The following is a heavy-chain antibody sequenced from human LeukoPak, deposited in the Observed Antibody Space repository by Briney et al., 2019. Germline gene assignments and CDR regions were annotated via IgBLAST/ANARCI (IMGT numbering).Heavy chain of an antibody. J-gene: IGHJ4*02. CDR2: ISSNSGIK. Sequence: GGSLRLSCGGSGFTFKSFSMHWVRQAPGKGLEWVSDISSNSGIKSYADSVKGRFTISRDNAKNSLYLRMNSLRAEDTAVYYCARAYDFWSGPGGYWGQGTLVTVSS. CDR3: ARAYDFWSGPGGY. D-gene: IGHD3-3*01. V-gene: IGHV3-48*01. CDR1: GFTFKSFS.